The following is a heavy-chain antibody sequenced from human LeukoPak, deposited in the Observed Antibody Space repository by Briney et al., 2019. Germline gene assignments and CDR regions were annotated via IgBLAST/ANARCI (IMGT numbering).Heavy chain of an antibody. D-gene: IGHD6-19*01. J-gene: IGHJ4*02. CDR1: GGTFTSYA. Sequence: SVKVSCKASGGTFTSYAISWVRQAPGQGLEWMGGIIPIFGTANYAQKFQGRVTITADESTSTAYMELSSLRSEDTAVYYCARGQQLPGIAVAGTAIDYWGQGTLVTVSS. CDR3: ARGQQLPGIAVAGTAIDY. CDR2: IIPIFGTA. V-gene: IGHV1-69*01.